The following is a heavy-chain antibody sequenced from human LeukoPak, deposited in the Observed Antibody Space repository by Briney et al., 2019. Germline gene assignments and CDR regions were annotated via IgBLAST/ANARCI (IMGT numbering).Heavy chain of an antibody. CDR3: AKDIAPAVFYYMDV. Sequence: GGSLRLSCAASGFNFNGYAMHWVRQAPGKGLEWVSGVSWNSGTIDYADSVKGRFTISRDDAKNSLYLQMTSLRAEDTALYYCAKDIAPAVFYYMDVWGKGTTVIVSS. CDR2: VSWNSGTI. CDR1: GFNFNGYA. V-gene: IGHV3-9*01. J-gene: IGHJ6*03. D-gene: IGHD2-21*01.